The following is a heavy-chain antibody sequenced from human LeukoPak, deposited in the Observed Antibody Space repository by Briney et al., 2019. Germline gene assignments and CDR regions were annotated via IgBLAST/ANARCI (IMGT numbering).Heavy chain of an antibody. CDR2: IYYSGST. V-gene: IGHV4-39*07. CDR3: ARDLYRGSSGFDN. Sequence: PSETLSLTCTVSGGSISSSSYYWGWIRQPPGKGLEWIGSIYYSGSTYYNPSLKSRVTISVDTSKNQFSLKLSSVTAADTAVYYCARDLYRGSSGFDNWGQGTLVTVSS. J-gene: IGHJ4*02. CDR1: GGSISSSSYY. D-gene: IGHD6-6*01.